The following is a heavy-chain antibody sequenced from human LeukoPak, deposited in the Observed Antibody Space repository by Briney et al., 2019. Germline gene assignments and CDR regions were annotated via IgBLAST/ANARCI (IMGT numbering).Heavy chain of an antibody. V-gene: IGHV3-7*01. CDR1: GFTFSSSW. D-gene: IGHD2-2*03. CDR2: IKEDGSEK. CDR3: ARDRGYCSSATYFCYGWLDP. Sequence: GGPLRPSCAASGFTFSSSWMSWVRQAPGKGLEWVANIKEDGSEKYYVDSVKGRFTISRDNAKNSLYLQMNTLRAEDTAVYYCARDRGYCSSATYFCYGWLDPWGQGTLVTVSS. J-gene: IGHJ5*02.